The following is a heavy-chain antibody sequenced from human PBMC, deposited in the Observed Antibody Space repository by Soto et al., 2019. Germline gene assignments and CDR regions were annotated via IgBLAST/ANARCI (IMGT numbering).Heavy chain of an antibody. V-gene: IGHV3-73*02. J-gene: IGHJ5*02. Sequence: EVQLVESGGGLVQPGGSLKLSCAASGFSVSDSAMHWVRQASGKGLEWVGRMGSKGQKYATTSAASVKGRFIISTDESKNTAHLQMNSLKTEDTAIYYWNKFSWTSSAPAALGQGTLVTVSS. CDR2: MGSKGQKYAT. CDR3: NKFSWTSSAPAA. CDR1: GFSVSDSA. D-gene: IGHD3-3*01.